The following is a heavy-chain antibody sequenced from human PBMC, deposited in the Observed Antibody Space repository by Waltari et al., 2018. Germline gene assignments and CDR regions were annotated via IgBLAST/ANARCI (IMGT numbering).Heavy chain of an antibody. Sequence: EVQLVESGGGLVQPGGSLRLSCAASGFTFSDYSMNWVRQTPGKGLGWVSYISRSSSTIYYADSVKGRFTISRDNAKNSLYLQMNSLRAEDTAVYSCARDTILDPWGQGTLVTVSS. J-gene: IGHJ5*02. CDR3: ARDTILDP. CDR2: ISRSSSTI. V-gene: IGHV3-48*01. CDR1: GFTFSDYS.